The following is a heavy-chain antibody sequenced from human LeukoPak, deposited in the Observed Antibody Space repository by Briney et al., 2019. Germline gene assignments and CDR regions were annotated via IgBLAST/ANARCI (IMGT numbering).Heavy chain of an antibody. V-gene: IGHV5-51*01. CDR1: GYSYSLYW. CDR3: ARSHVQGDGLDY. CDR2: IYSGDSRT. Sequence: GGSLKISCQGSGYSYSLYWISWVRQMPGKGLEWMGIIYSGDSRTRYSPSFQGQVTISADKSVNTAYLQWGSLRASDTAIYYCARSHVQGDGLDYWGQGTPVTVSS. D-gene: IGHD3-10*02. J-gene: IGHJ4*02.